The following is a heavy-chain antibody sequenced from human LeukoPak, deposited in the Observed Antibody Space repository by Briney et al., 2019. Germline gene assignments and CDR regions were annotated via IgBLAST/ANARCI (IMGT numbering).Heavy chain of an antibody. V-gene: IGHV3-23*01. D-gene: IGHD5-24*01. CDR1: GFTFSSYA. J-gene: IGHJ4*02. CDR2: ISGSGGST. Sequence: PGGSLRLSCAASGFTFSSYAMSWVRQAPGKGLEWVSAISGSGGSTYYADSVKGRFTISRDNSKNTLYLQMNSLRAEDTAVYYCARTRERWLYFDYWGQGTLVTVSS. CDR3: ARTRERWLYFDY.